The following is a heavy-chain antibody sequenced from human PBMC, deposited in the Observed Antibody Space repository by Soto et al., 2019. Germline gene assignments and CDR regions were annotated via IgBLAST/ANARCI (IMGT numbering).Heavy chain of an antibody. CDR3: ARGAMDTTGDLDY. V-gene: IGHV1-2*04. CDR1: GYTFTSYA. J-gene: IGHJ4*02. Sequence: QVQLVQSGAEVKKPGASVKVSCKASGYTFTSYAMHWVRQAPGQGLEWMGWINPNSGGTNYAQKFQGWVTMTRDTSISTAYMELSRLRSDDTAVYYCARGAMDTTGDLDYWGQGTLVTVSS. D-gene: IGHD5-18*01. CDR2: INPNSGGT.